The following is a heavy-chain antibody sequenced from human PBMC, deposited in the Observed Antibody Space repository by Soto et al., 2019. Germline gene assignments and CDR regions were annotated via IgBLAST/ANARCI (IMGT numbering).Heavy chain of an antibody. J-gene: IGHJ6*02. CDR3: TRLRYTSGWYGMDV. D-gene: IGHD6-19*01. CDR2: IKNKADDYAT. V-gene: IGHV3-73*01. CDR1: GFIFSDSA. Sequence: GGSLRLSCAASGFIFSDSATHWVRQASGKGLEWVGLIKNKADDYATAHAAAVEGRFTISRDDSKNTAYLQMNSLKTEDTAVYYCTRLRYTSGWYGMDVWGQGTTVTGSS.